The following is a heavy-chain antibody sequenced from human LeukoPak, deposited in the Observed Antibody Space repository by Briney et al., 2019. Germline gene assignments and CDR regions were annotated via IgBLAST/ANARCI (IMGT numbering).Heavy chain of an antibody. Sequence: SVKVSCKASGGTFSSYAISWVRQAPGQGLEWMGGIIPIFGTANYAQKFQGRVTITTDESTSTAYMELSSLRSEDTAVYYCARDLGDDQGYCSGGSCYGIPYWGQGTLVTVSS. J-gene: IGHJ4*02. CDR3: ARDLGDDQGYCSGGSCYGIPY. CDR2: IIPIFGTA. CDR1: GGTFSSYA. V-gene: IGHV1-69*05. D-gene: IGHD2-15*01.